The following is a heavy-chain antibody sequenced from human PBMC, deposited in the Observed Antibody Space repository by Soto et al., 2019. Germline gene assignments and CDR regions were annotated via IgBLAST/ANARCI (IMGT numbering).Heavy chain of an antibody. CDR1: GGSISYEYCH. J-gene: IGHJ6*02. CDR3: AREDDGGDRDYYGLDV. V-gene: IGHV4-30-4*08. CDR2: IHYSGSI. Sequence: QVQLQQSGPGLVKPSQTLSLTCTVSGGSISYEYCHWTWIRQSPGKGLEWIGYIHYSGSIIYNPSFKSRVTISVDTSKNQSSLQLSSVTAADTAVYFCAREDDGGDRDYYGLDVWGQGTTVTVSS. D-gene: IGHD2-21*02.